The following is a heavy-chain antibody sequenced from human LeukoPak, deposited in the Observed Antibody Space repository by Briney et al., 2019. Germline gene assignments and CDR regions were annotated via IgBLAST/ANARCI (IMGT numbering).Heavy chain of an antibody. CDR2: IYSGGST. CDR1: GFTVSSNY. J-gene: IGHJ5*02. V-gene: IGHV3-53*01. CDR3: AIVVVPAAIGDGSGNWFDP. Sequence: GGSLRLSCAASGFTVSSNYMSWVRQAPGKGLEWVSVIYSGGSTYYADSVKGRFTISSHNSKNTLYLQMNSLSAEDTAVYYCAIVVVPAAIGDGSGNWFDPGGEGPLV. D-gene: IGHD2-2*01.